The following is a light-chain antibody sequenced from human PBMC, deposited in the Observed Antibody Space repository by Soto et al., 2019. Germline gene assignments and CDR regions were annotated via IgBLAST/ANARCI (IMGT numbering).Light chain of an antibody. Sequence: QYVLTQPPSVSGAPGQRVTISCTGSSSNIGAGYDVHWYQQLPGTAPKLLIYGNSNRPSGVPDRFSGSKSGTSASLAITGLEAEDEADYYCQSYDSILSGSVFGGGTKLTVL. J-gene: IGLJ2*01. CDR2: GNS. V-gene: IGLV1-40*01. CDR1: SSNIGAGYD. CDR3: QSYDSILSGSV.